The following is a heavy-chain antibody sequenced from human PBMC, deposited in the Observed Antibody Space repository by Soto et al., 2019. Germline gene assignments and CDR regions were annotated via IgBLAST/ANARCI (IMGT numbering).Heavy chain of an antibody. CDR3: AITTSTVSYWFDP. CDR1: GFSFGGYW. CDR2: IKEDGTEQ. Sequence: GGSLRLSCAASGFSFGGYWMSWVRQAPGKGPEWVANIKEDGTEQHYVDSVKGRFTISRDNSENSLFLQMNNLRAEDSAIYYCAITTSTVSYWFDPWGPGAQVTVS. V-gene: IGHV3-7*03. D-gene: IGHD4-4*01. J-gene: IGHJ5*02.